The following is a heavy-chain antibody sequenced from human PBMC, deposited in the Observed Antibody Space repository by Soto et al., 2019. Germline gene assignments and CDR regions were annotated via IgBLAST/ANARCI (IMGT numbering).Heavy chain of an antibody. CDR1: GGSISSGGYY. CDR2: IYYRGST. CDR3: ARVNSYYYDSSGYLYYFDY. D-gene: IGHD3-22*01. Sequence: QVQLQESGPGLVKPSQTLSLTCTVSGGSISSGGYYWSWIRQHPGKGLEWIGYIYYRGSTYYNPSLKSRVTISVDTSKNQFSLKLSSVTAADTAVYYCARVNSYYYDSSGYLYYFDYWGQGTLVTVSS. V-gene: IGHV4-31*03. J-gene: IGHJ4*02.